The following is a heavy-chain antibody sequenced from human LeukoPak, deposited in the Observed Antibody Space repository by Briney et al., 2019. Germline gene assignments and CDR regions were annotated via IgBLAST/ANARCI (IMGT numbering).Heavy chain of an antibody. V-gene: IGHV4-39*01. CDR3: ARFRGFRVVAGSWFDP. D-gene: IGHD3-3*01. CDR1: GGSISSSSYY. Sequence: KPSETLSLTCTVSGGSISSSSYYWGWIRQPPGKRLEWIGSIYYSGSTYYNPSLKSRVTISVDTSKNQFSLKLSSVTAADTAVYYCARFRGFRVVAGSWFDPWGQGTLVTVSS. CDR2: IYYSGST. J-gene: IGHJ5*02.